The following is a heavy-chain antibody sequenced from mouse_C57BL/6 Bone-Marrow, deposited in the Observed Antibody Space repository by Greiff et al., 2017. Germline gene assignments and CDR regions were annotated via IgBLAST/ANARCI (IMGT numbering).Heavy chain of an antibody. J-gene: IGHJ2*01. Sequence: EVKLVESGGDLVKPGGSLKLSCAASGFTFSSYGMSWVRQTPDKRLEWVATISSGGSYTYYPDSVKGRFTISRDNAKNTLYLQMSSLKSEDTAMYYCARPFNWDVYFDYWGQGTTLTVSS. CDR1: GFTFSSYG. CDR2: ISSGGSYT. D-gene: IGHD4-1*01. CDR3: ARPFNWDVYFDY. V-gene: IGHV5-6*01.